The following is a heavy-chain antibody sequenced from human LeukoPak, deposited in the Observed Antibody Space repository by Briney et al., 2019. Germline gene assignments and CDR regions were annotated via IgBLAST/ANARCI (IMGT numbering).Heavy chain of an antibody. D-gene: IGHD3-22*01. Sequence: GGSLRLSCAASGFTVSSNYMSWVRQAPGKGLEWVSVIYSGGSTHYADSVKGRFTISRDNSKNTLYLQMNSLRAEDTAVYYCARGGDSSGYTAPFFDYWGQGTLVTVSS. CDR1: GFTVSSNY. V-gene: IGHV3-53*01. CDR2: IYSGGST. CDR3: ARGGDSSGYTAPFFDY. J-gene: IGHJ4*02.